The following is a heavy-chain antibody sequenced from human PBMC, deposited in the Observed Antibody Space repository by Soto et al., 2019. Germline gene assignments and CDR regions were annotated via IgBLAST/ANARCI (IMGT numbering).Heavy chain of an antibody. CDR1: GGSISSYY. D-gene: IGHD3-16*02. CDR3: ARGRIVYDYIWGSYRSAAFDY. J-gene: IGHJ4*02. Sequence: PSETLSLTCTVSGGSISSYYWSWIRQPPGKGLEWIGEINHSGSTNYNPSLKSRVTISVDTSKNQFSLKLSSVTAADTAVYYCARGRIVYDYIWGSYRSAAFDYWGQGTLVTVSS. CDR2: INHSGST. V-gene: IGHV4-34*01.